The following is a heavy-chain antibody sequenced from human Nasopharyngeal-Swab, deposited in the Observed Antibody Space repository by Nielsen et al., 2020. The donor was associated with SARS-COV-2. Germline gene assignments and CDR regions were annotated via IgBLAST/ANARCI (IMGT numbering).Heavy chain of an antibody. D-gene: IGHD3-16*01. V-gene: IGHV3-30-3*01. CDR1: GFTFSSYA. CDR2: ISYDGSNK. Sequence: GESLKISCAASGFTFSSYAMHWVRQAPGKGLEWVAVISYDGSNKYYADSVKGRFTISRDNSKNTLYLQMNSLRAGDTAVYYCARAAFGGTFYYYYGMDVWGQGTTVTVSS. J-gene: IGHJ6*02. CDR3: ARAAFGGTFYYYYGMDV.